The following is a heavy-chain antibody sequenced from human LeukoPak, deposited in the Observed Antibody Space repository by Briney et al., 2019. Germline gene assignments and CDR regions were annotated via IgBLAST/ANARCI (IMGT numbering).Heavy chain of an antibody. Sequence: GGSLRLSCAASGFTFSSHWMYWVRQAPGKGLVLVSRINSEGTSTTYGDSVGGRFTISRDNAHNTLYLQMNSLRAEDTAVYYCASGYSYGYYYLDNWGQGTLVTVSS. D-gene: IGHD5-18*01. CDR2: INSEGTST. J-gene: IGHJ4*02. CDR3: ASGYSYGYYYLDN. V-gene: IGHV3-74*01. CDR1: GFTFSSHW.